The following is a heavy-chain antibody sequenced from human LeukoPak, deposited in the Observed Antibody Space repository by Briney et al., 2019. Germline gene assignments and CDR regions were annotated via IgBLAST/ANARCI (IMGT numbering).Heavy chain of an antibody. D-gene: IGHD3-16*01. Sequence: SETLSLTCTVSGGSISSYYWSWIRQPAGKGLEWIGRIYTSGSTNYNPALKSRVTMSVDTPKKQFSLKLSSVTAADTAVYYCASGPSRSGEPFDYWGQGTLVTVSS. CDR3: ASGPSRSGEPFDY. J-gene: IGHJ4*02. V-gene: IGHV4-4*07. CDR1: GGSISSYY. CDR2: IYTSGST.